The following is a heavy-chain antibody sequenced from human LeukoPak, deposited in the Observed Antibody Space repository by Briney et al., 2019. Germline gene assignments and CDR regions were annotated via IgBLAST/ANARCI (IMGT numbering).Heavy chain of an antibody. CDR3: AREGWYCTTTSCPYYYYGMDV. V-gene: IGHV4-59*01. Sequence: SETLFLTCAVSGGSISSYYWSWIRQPPGKGLEWIGYIYYSGSTNYNPSLKSRVTISEDTSKNQFSLKLSFVTAADTAVYYCAREGWYCTTTSCPYYYYGMDVWGQGTTVTVSS. D-gene: IGHD2-2*01. J-gene: IGHJ6*02. CDR1: GGSISSYY. CDR2: IYYSGST.